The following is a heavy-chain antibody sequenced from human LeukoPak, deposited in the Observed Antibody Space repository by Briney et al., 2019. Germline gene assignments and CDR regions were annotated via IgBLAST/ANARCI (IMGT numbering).Heavy chain of an antibody. J-gene: IGHJ4*02. V-gene: IGHV1-69*13. CDR3: AGDLYYDSSLTPYFDY. Sequence: SVKVSCKASGGTFSSYAISWVRQAPGQGLEWMGGIIPIFGTANYAQKFQGRVTITADESTSTAYMELSSLRSEDTAVYYCAGDLYYDSSLTPYFDYWGQGTLVTVSS. CDR2: IIPIFGTA. CDR1: GGTFSSYA. D-gene: IGHD3-22*01.